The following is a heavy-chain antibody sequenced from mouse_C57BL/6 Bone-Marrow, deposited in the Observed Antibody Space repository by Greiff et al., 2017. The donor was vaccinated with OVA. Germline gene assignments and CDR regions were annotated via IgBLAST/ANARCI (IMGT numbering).Heavy chain of an antibody. CDR3: TGSSYYAMDY. V-gene: IGHV6-3*01. CDR1: GFTFSNYW. Sequence: EVKVEESGGGLVQPGGSMKLSCVASGFTFSNYWMNSVRQSPEKGLEWVAQIRLKSDNYSTHYAESVKGRFTISRDDSKSSVYLQMNNLRAEDTGIYYCTGSSYYAMDYWGQGTSVTVSS. CDR2: IRLKSDNYST. J-gene: IGHJ4*01. D-gene: IGHD1-1*01.